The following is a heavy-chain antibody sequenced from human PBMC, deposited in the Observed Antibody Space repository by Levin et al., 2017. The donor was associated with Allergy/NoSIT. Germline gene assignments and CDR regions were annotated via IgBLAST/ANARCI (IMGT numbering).Heavy chain of an antibody. CDR2: IYYSGST. Sequence: SQTLSLTCTVSGGSISSSSYYWGWIRQPPGKGLEWIGSIYYSGSTYYNPSLKSRVTISVDTSKNQFSLKLSSVTAADTAVYYCARHWGTGESFDYWGQGTLVTVSS. CDR1: GGSISSSSYY. D-gene: IGHD7-27*01. V-gene: IGHV4-39*01. CDR3: ARHWGTGESFDY. J-gene: IGHJ4*02.